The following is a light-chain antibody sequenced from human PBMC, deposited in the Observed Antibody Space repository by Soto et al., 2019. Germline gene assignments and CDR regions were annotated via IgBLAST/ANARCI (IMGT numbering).Light chain of an antibody. V-gene: IGKV1-12*01. CDR1: QSISSW. CDR2: AAS. CDR3: KQSKSFPLT. J-gene: IGKJ4*01. Sequence: DIQMTQSPSTLSSSVGDRVTITCRASQSISSWLAWYQQKPGEAPKVLIYAASSLRSGVPSRFRGSGYGTDFSLTISSLQPEDLATYYCKQSKSFPLTFGGGTKVDIK.